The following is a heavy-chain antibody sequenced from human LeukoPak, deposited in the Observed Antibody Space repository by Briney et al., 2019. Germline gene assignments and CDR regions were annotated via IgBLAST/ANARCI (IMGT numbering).Heavy chain of an antibody. CDR3: ARGWGGYSSYPPDY. V-gene: IGHV3-48*01. J-gene: IGHJ4*02. CDR2: IGPSSSISYLST. CDR1: GFSLGDFN. D-gene: IGHD5-12*01. Sequence: QPGGSPRLSCVAYGFSLGDFNMIWVRQAPGKGLEWLSYIGPSSSISYLSTYYAQSTKGRFTISRDIASNSLFLQMSSLRVEDTAIYYCARGWGGYSSYPPDYWGQGTLVTVSS.